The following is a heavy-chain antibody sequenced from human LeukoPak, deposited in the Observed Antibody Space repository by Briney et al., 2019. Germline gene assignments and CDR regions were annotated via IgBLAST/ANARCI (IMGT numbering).Heavy chain of an antibody. Sequence: GGSLRLSCAASGFTFSDYYMSWIRQAPGKGLKWVSFISSSGSTIYYADSVKGRFTISRDNAKNSLYLQMNSLRAEDTAVYYCARDLPGTAMVDVDYWGQGTLVTVSS. J-gene: IGHJ4*02. CDR2: ISSSGSTI. CDR3: ARDLPGTAMVDVDY. D-gene: IGHD5-18*01. V-gene: IGHV3-11*04. CDR1: GFTFSDYY.